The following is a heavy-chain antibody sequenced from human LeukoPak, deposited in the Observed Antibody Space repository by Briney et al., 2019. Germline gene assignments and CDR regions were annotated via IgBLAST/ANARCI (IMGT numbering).Heavy chain of an antibody. CDR3: ARMIAVAGTRNDAFDI. V-gene: IGHV5-51*01. Sequence: GESLKISCKGSGYSFTSYWIGWVRQMPGKGLEWMGIIYPGDSDTRYSSSFQGQVTISADKSISTAYLQWSSLKASDTAMYYCARMIAVAGTRNDAFDIWGQGTMVTVSS. CDR2: IYPGDSDT. J-gene: IGHJ3*02. CDR1: GYSFTSYW. D-gene: IGHD6-19*01.